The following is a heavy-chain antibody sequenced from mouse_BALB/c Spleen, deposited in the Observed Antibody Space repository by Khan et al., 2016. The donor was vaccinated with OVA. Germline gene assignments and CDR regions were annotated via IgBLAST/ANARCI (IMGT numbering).Heavy chain of an antibody. D-gene: IGHD1-1*01. V-gene: IGHV1-20*02. CDR3: TRIYRSDFDY. CDR1: GYSFTGYF. CDR2: INPHIGET. J-gene: IGHJ2*01. Sequence: EVQLQESGPELVRPGASVKISCTASGYSFTGYFMNWVMQSHGKSLEWIGRINPHIGETFYNQRFKDKATLTVDESSSTAHMELRRLASEDSAVYYCTRIYRSDFDYWGPGTTLPVSP.